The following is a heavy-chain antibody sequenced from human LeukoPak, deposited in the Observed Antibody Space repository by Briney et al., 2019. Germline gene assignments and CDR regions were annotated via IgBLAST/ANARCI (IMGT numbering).Heavy chain of an antibody. CDR3: TTKLTYYDFWSATDV. CDR1: GVTFSNAW. CDR2: IKSKTDGGTT. V-gene: IGHV3-15*07. Sequence: GGSLRLSCAASGVTFSNAWMNWVRQAPGKGLEWVGRIKSKTDGGTTDYAAPVKGRFTISRDDSKNTLYLQMNSLKTEDTAVYYCTTKLTYYDFWSATDVWGQGTTVTVSS. J-gene: IGHJ6*02. D-gene: IGHD3-3*01.